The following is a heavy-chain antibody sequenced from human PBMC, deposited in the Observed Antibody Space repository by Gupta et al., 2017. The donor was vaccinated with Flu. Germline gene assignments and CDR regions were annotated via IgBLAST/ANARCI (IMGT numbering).Heavy chain of an antibody. V-gene: IGHV1-69*06. Sequence: QVQLVQCGAEVQKPGASVTVSCEASGGAFRSYGISWVRQGPGQGREWMGGIIRTFGATDYAKKFQGRVTINADKSTSTAYMELSSMRSEDTAVYYCARDPLLRASSTFNYNYYAMDVWGQGTTVTVSS. D-gene: IGHD2-2*01. CDR2: IIRTFGAT. CDR3: ARDPLLRASSTFNYNYYAMDV. CDR1: GGAFRSYG. J-gene: IGHJ6*02.